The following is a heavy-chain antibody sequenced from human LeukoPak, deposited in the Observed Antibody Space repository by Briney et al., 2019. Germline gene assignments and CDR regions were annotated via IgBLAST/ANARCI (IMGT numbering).Heavy chain of an antibody. J-gene: IGHJ4*02. CDR3: ASPDGSGYPGHFDF. D-gene: IGHD6-19*01. CDR1: GYTFTGYY. CDR2: INPNSGGT. V-gene: IGHV1-2*02. Sequence: ASVKVSCKASGYTFTGYYMHWVRQAPGQGLEWMGWINPNSGGTNYAQQFQGRVTMTMDTSITTAYMELISLRSDDTAVYYCASPDGSGYPGHFDFWGQGTLVTVSS.